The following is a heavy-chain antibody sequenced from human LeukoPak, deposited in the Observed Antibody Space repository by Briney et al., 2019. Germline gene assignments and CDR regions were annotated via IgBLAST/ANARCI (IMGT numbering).Heavy chain of an antibody. Sequence: SETLSLTCTVSGGSISSGSYYWSWIRQPAGKGLEWIGRIYTSGSTNYNPSLKSRVTISVDTSKHQFSLKLSSVTAADTAVYYCARVGYDSSGYYWGQGTLVTVSS. V-gene: IGHV4-61*02. D-gene: IGHD3-22*01. CDR2: IYTSGST. CDR3: ARVGYDSSGYY. J-gene: IGHJ4*02. CDR1: GGSISSGSYY.